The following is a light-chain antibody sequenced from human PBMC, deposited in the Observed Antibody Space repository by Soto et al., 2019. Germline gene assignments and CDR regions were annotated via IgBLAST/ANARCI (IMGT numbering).Light chain of an antibody. CDR1: QTITGSS. CDR3: QQFQNSRT. Sequence: IVLTQSPGTLSLSPGERATLSCRASQTITGSSLAWYQQKPGQAPRLLITSISTRATGIPDRFSGSASGAYFTLTSTRLDAEDLADYYCQQFQNSRTFGQGTKVEIK. J-gene: IGKJ1*01. CDR2: SIS. V-gene: IGKV3-20*01.